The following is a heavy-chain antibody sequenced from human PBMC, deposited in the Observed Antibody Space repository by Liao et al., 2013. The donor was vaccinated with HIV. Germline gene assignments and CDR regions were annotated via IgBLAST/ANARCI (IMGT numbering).Heavy chain of an antibody. CDR1: GGSITSGDHY. Sequence: QVQLQESGPGLVKPSETLSLTCTVSGGSITSGDHYWSWIRQPAGKGLEWIGRIDTSGSIKYSPSLKSRVTISVDTSRNQFSLKLSSVTAADTALYYCARTTRGVGHSSSSHYYYYYYMDVWGKGTTVTVSS. CDR2: IDTSGSI. D-gene: IGHD6-6*01. CDR3: ARTTRGVGHSSSSHYYYYYYMDV. J-gene: IGHJ6*03. V-gene: IGHV4-61*02.